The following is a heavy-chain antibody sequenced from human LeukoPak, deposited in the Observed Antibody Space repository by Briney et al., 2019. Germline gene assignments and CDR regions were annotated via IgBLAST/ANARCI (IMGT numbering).Heavy chain of an antibody. D-gene: IGHD3-16*02. Sequence: SETLSLTCTVSGGSISSYYWSWIRQPPGKGLEWIGYIYYSGSTNYNPSLTSRVTISVDTSKNQFSLKLSSVTAADTAVYYCARDPGGYDYVWGSYRYRSNWFDPWGQGTLVTVSS. J-gene: IGHJ5*02. V-gene: IGHV4-59*01. CDR3: ARDPGGYDYVWGSYRYRSNWFDP. CDR2: IYYSGST. CDR1: GGSISSYY.